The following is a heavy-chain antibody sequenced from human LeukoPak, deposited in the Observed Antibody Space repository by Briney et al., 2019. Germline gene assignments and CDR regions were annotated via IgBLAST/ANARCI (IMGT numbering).Heavy chain of an antibody. CDR3: ARERGIKKYGGKGAYYFDY. Sequence: PSETLSLTCTVSGGSISSYYWSWIRQPAGKGLEWIGRIYTSGSTNYNPSLKSRVTMSVDTSKNQFSLKLSSVTAADTAVYYCARERGIKKYGGKGAYYFDYWGQGTLVTVSS. J-gene: IGHJ4*02. V-gene: IGHV4-4*07. D-gene: IGHD4-23*01. CDR1: GGSISSYY. CDR2: IYTSGST.